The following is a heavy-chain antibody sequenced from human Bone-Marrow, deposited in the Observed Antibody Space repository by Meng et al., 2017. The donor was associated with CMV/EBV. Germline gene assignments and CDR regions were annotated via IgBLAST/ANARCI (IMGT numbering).Heavy chain of an antibody. V-gene: IGHV4-34*01. D-gene: IGHD1-26*01. CDR2: INHGGST. CDR3: ARYSTGATTGVDY. Sequence: GSLRLSCAVYGGSFSGYNWSWIRQSPGKGLEWIGEINHGGSTNYNPSLKSRFTISVETSKNQFSLKLSSVTAADTAVYYCARYSTGATTGVDYWGQGTLVTVSS. J-gene: IGHJ4*02. CDR1: GGSFSGYN.